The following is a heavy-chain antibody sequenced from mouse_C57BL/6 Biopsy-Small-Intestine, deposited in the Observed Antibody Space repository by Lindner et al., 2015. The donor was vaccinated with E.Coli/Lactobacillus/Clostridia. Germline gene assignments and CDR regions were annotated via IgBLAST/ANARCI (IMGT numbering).Heavy chain of an antibody. J-gene: IGHJ4*01. CDR1: GGIFSSSD. Sequence: SVKVSCKASGGIFSSSDISWVRQAPGQGLEWMGGIIPIFGTPNYAQKFQGRVTITADESTSTVCMELSSLRSEDTAVYYCAGAWATQYSDYWGQGTLVTVSS. CDR3: AGAWATQYSDY. CDR2: IIPIFGTP. D-gene: IGHD4-1*01. V-gene: IGHV1-81*01.